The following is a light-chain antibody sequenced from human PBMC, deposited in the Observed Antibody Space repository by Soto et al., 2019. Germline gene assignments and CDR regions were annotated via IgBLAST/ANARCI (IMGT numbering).Light chain of an antibody. CDR3: SSYAGSNTPCV. V-gene: IGLV2-8*01. CDR1: SSDVGGYKY. CDR2: EVN. J-gene: IGLJ1*01. Sequence: QSALTQPPSASGSPGQSVTISCTGTSSDVGGYKYVSWYQQHPGKAPKLMIYEVNNRPSGVPDRFSGSKSGNTASLTVFGLQAEDEADYYCSSYAGSNTPCVFGTGTKVTVL.